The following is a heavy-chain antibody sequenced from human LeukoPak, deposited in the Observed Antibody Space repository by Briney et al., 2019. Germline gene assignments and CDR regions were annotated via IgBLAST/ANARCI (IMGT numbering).Heavy chain of an antibody. CDR1: GASLSLYY. Sequence: PSETLSLTCTVSGASLSLYYWSWLRQPAGKGLEWIGRIYTSGSTNYNPSLKSRVTMSVDTSKNQFSLKLSSVTAADTAVYYCARMATVTTYWFDPWGQGTLVTVSS. CDR2: IYTSGST. V-gene: IGHV4-4*07. J-gene: IGHJ5*02. CDR3: ARMATVTTYWFDP. D-gene: IGHD4-17*01.